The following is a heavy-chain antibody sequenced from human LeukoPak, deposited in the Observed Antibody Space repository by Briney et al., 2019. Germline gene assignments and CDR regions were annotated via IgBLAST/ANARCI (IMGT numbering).Heavy chain of an antibody. CDR1: GFTFSSYA. J-gene: IGHJ6*02. V-gene: IGHV3-30-3*01. CDR3: ARDLGVVINNYYYYYGMDV. Sequence: GRSLRLSCAASGFTFSSYAMHSVRQAPGKGLEWVAVISYDGSNKYYADSVKGRFTISRDNSKNTLYLQMNSLRAEDTAVYYCARDLGVVINNYYYYYGMDVWGQGTTVTVSS. D-gene: IGHD3-3*01. CDR2: ISYDGSNK.